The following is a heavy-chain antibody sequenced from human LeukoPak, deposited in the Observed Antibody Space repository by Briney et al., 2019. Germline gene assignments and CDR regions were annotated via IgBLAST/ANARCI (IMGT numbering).Heavy chain of an antibody. V-gene: IGHV1-69*04. CDR1: GGTFSSYA. J-gene: IGHJ4*02. CDR3: AREPWYYDSSGYYPFDY. D-gene: IGHD3-22*01. Sequence: ASVKVSCKASGGTFSSYAISWVRQAPGQGLEWMGRIIPIFGIANYAQKFQGRVTITADKSTSTAYMELSSLRSEDTAVYYCAREPWYYDSSGYYPFDYWGQGTLVTVSS. CDR2: IIPIFGIA.